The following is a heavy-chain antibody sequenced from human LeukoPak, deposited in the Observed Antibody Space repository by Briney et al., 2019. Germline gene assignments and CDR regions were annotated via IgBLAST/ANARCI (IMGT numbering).Heavy chain of an antibody. V-gene: IGHV1-2*02. D-gene: IGHD7-27*01. CDR1: GYTLTNFD. Sequence: ASVKVSCKASGYTLTNFDINWVRQATGQGLEWMGWINPNSGGTNYAQKFQGRVTMTRDTSISTAYMELSRLRSDDTAVYYCARGVTGEGWFDPWGQGTLVTVSS. CDR3: ARGVTGEGWFDP. J-gene: IGHJ5*02. CDR2: INPNSGGT.